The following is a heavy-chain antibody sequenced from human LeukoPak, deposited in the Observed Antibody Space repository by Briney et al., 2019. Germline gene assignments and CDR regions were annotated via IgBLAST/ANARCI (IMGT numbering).Heavy chain of an antibody. CDR3: AREDPTSVSFDI. Sequence: GSLRLSCAASGFTFSDYYMSWIRQPPGKGLEWIGYIYYSGSTNYNPSLKSRVTISVDTSKNQFSLKLSSVTAADTAVYYCAREDPTSVSFDIWGQGTMVTVSS. V-gene: IGHV4-59*01. CDR1: GFTFSDYY. CDR2: IYYSGST. J-gene: IGHJ3*02.